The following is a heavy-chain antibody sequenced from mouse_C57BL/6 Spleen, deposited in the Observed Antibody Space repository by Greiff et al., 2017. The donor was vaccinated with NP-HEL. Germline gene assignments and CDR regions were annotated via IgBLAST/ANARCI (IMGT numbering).Heavy chain of an antibody. J-gene: IGHJ2*01. V-gene: IGHV1-19*01. D-gene: IGHD2-13*01. CDR1: GYTFTDYY. CDR2: INPYNGGT. Sequence: EVKVVESGPVLVKPGASVKMSCKASGYTFTDYYMNWVKQSHGKSLEWIGVINPYNGGTSYNQKFKGKATLTVDKSSSTAYMELNSLTSEDSAVYYCARGSGGDFYFDYWGQGTTLTVSS. CDR3: ARGSGGDFYFDY.